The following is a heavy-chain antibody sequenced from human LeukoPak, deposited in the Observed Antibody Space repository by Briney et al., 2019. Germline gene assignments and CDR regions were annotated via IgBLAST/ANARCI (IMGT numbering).Heavy chain of an antibody. CDR2: IRYDGSNK. V-gene: IGHV3-30*02. CDR1: GFTFSSYG. Sequence: GGSLRLSCAASGFTFSSYGMHWVRQAPGKGPEWVAFIRYDGSNKYYADSVKGRFTISRDNSKSTLSLQMNSLRAEDTAIYYCATYRQVLLPFESWGQGTLVTVSS. J-gene: IGHJ4*02. CDR3: ATYRQVLLPFES. D-gene: IGHD2-8*02.